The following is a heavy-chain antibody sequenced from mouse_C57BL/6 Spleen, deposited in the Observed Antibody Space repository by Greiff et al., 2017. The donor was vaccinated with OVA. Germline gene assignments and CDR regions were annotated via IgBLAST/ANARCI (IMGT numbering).Heavy chain of an antibody. J-gene: IGHJ1*03. CDR1: GFTFTDYY. D-gene: IGHD2-3*01. CDR3: ARYGVEPRWLLNWYFDV. CDR2: IRNKANGYTT. V-gene: IGHV7-3*01. Sequence: EVMLVESGGGLVQPGGSLSLSCAASGFTFTDYYMSWVRQPPGKALEWLGFIRNKANGYTTEYSASVKGRFTISRDNSQSILYLQMNALRAEDSATYYCARYGVEPRWLLNWYFDVWGTGTTVTVSS.